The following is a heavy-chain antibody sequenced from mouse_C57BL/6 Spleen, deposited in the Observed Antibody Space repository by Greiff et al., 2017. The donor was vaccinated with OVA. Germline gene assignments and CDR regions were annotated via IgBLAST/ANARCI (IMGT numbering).Heavy chain of an antibody. J-gene: IGHJ3*01. CDR3: AGGYGYDRVFAY. V-gene: IGHV2-4*01. Sequence: QVQLQQSGPGLVQPSQSLSITCTVSGFSLTSYGVHWVRQPPGKGLEWLGVLWSGGSTDYNAAFISRLSISKDNSKSQVFFKMNSLQADDTAIYYCAGGYGYDRVFAYLGQGTLVTVSA. CDR2: LWSGGST. D-gene: IGHD2-2*01. CDR1: GFSLTSYG.